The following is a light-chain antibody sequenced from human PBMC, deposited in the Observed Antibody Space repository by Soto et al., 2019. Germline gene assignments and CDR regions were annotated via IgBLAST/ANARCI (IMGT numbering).Light chain of an antibody. CDR1: QIVVTS. V-gene: IGKV3-11*01. J-gene: IGKJ1*01. CDR2: DAA. CDR3: QHRSSWPRS. Sequence: IVLTQSPATLSLSPLDRATLSFRSVQIVVTSLALYKQQPGQAPSLLIHDAAYRASGIPERFSGSGSGTAFSLSISSLEPDDFAVYYCQHRSSWPRSFGRGTKVDIK.